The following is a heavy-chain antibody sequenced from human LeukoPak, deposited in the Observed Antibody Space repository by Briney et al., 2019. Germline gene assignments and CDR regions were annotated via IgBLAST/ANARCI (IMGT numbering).Heavy chain of an antibody. CDR1: GFTFSSYS. V-gene: IGHV3-48*04. J-gene: IGHJ4*02. D-gene: IGHD6-19*01. CDR3: ARDTHSSGWYGEFDY. Sequence: GGSLRLSCAASGFTFSSYSMNWVRQAPGKGLEWVSYISSSGSTIYYADSVKGRFTISRDNAKNSLYLQMNSLRAEDTAVYYCARDTHSSGWYGEFDYWGQGTLVTVSS. CDR2: ISSSGSTI.